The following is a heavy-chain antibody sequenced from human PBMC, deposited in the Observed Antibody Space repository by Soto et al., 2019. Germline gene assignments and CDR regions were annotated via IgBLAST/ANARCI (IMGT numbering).Heavy chain of an antibody. Sequence: QVQLQDSGPGLVKPSETLSLTCAVSGDSISSVNWWTWVRQSPGKGLEWIGEISPGGNTNYNPSLKSRVTISADQSTNRFSLILSSVTAADTAGYYCARIDCTDGVCESNCLDPCGQGVLITVSS. D-gene: IGHD2-8*01. CDR3: ARIDCTDGVCESNCLDP. CDR2: ISPGGNT. CDR1: GDSISSVNW. J-gene: IGHJ5*02. V-gene: IGHV4-4*02.